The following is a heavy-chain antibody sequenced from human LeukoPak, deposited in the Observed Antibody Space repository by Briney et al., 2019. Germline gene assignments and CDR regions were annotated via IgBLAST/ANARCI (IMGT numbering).Heavy chain of an antibody. CDR3: ARGVPTGVDFFDI. CDR1: GFTFGIYW. CDR2: IKEDGSEK. V-gene: IGHV3-7*01. J-gene: IGHJ3*02. Sequence: PGGSLRLSCAASGFTFGIYWMNWVRQAPGKGLEWVANIKEDGSEKNYVDSVKGRFTISRDNAKNSLYLQMNSLRAEDTAVYYCARGVPTGVDFFDIWGQGTMVTVSS. D-gene: IGHD4-23*01.